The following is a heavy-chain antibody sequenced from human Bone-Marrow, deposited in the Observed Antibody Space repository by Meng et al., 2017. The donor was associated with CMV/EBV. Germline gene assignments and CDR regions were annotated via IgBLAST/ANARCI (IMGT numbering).Heavy chain of an antibody. Sequence: GESLKISCAAPGFTFSNAWMSWVRQAPGKGLEWVGRIKSKTDGGTTDYAAPVKGRFTISRDDSKNTLYLQMNSLKTEDTAVYYCTTVGAEYYDFWSGYSVADYWGQGTLVTVSS. D-gene: IGHD3-3*01. V-gene: IGHV3-15*01. CDR1: GFTFSNAW. J-gene: IGHJ4*02. CDR2: IKSKTDGGTT. CDR3: TTVGAEYYDFWSGYSVADY.